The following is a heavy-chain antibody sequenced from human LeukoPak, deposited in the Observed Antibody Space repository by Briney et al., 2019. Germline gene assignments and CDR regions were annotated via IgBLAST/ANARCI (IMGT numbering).Heavy chain of an antibody. CDR3: ARGNTVTTTPTDY. CDR2: ISYDRSNK. Sequence: GRSLRLSCAASGFTFSSYAMHWVRQAPGKGLEWVAVISYDRSNKYYADSVKGRFTISRDNSKNTLYLQMNSLRAEDTAVYYCARGNTVTTTPTDYWGQGTLVTVSS. J-gene: IGHJ4*02. CDR1: GFTFSSYA. V-gene: IGHV3-30*01. D-gene: IGHD4-17*01.